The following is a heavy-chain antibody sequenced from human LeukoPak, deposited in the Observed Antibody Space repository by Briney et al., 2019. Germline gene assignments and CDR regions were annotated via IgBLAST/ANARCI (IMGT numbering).Heavy chain of an antibody. CDR2: IYYSGST. CDR3: ARPDTAMVVDY. D-gene: IGHD5-18*01. CDR1: GGSISSGGYY. Sequence: SQTLSLTCTVSGGSISSGGYYWSWIRQHPGKGLEWIGYIYYSGSTYYNPSLKSRVTISVDTSKNQFSLKLSSVTAADTAVYYCARPDTAMVVDYWGQGTLVTVSS. J-gene: IGHJ4*02. V-gene: IGHV4-31*03.